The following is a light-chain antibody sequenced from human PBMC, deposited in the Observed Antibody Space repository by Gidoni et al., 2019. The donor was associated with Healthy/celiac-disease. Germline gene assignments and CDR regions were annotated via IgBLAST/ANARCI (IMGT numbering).Light chain of an antibody. CDR3: QQYNNWPPDMYT. J-gene: IGKJ2*01. CDR2: GAS. Sequence: EIVMTPSPATLSVSPGERATLSCRASQSVSSNLAWYQQKPGQAPRLLIYGASTRATGIPARFSGSGSGTEFTLTISSLQSEDFAVYYCQQYNNWPPDMYTFGQGTKLEIK. CDR1: QSVSSN. V-gene: IGKV3-15*01.